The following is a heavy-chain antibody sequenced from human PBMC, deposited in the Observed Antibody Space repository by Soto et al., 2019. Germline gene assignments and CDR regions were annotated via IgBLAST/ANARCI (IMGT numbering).Heavy chain of an antibody. J-gene: IGHJ3*02. V-gene: IGHV3-21*01. Sequence: GGSLRLSCAASGFTFSSYSMNWVRQAPGKGLEWVSSISSSSSYIYYADSVKGRFTISRDNAKNSLYLQMNSLRAEDTAVYYCAGFQPTQPIFDIWGQGTMVTVSS. CDR1: GFTFSSYS. CDR3: AGFQPTQPIFDI. CDR2: ISSSSSYI.